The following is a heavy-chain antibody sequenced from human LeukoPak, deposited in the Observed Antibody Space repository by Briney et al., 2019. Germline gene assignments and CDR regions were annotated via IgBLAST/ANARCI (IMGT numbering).Heavy chain of an antibody. CDR2: ISYDGSNK. Sequence: PGGSLRLSCAASGFTFSSYGMHWVRQAPGKGLEWVAVISYDGSNKYYADSVKGRFTISRDNSKNTLYLQMNSLRAEDTAVYYCAKRGIAAAPIDYWGQGTLVTVSS. D-gene: IGHD6-13*01. J-gene: IGHJ4*02. CDR1: GFTFSSYG. CDR3: AKRGIAAAPIDY. V-gene: IGHV3-30*18.